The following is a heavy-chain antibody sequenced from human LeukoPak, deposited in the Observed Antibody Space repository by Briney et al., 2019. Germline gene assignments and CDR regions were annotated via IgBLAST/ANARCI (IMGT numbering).Heavy chain of an antibody. Sequence: QPGGSLRLSCAASGFTFDTYAMSWVRQAPGKGLEWVSAINANGIGTFHADSVKGRFTISRDNSKNTLFLQMSSLRAEDTALYYCAKHPVSGSFDYWGQGALVTVSS. J-gene: IGHJ4*02. V-gene: IGHV3-23*01. CDR1: GFTFDTYA. CDR2: INANGIGT. CDR3: AKHPVSGSFDY. D-gene: IGHD5/OR15-5a*01.